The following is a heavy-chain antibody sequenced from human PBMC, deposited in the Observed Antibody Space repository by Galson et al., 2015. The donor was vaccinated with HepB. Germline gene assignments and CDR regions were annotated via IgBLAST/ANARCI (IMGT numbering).Heavy chain of an antibody. CDR2: INPSGGST. CDR3: ARSVGGGWGDIDFWSGYYGRGYYYYGMDV. V-gene: IGHV1-46*01. Sequence: SVKVSCKASGYTFTSYYMHWVRQAPGQGLEWMGIINPSGGSTSYAQKFQGRVTMTRDTSTSTVYMELSSLRSEDTAVYYCARSVGGGWGDIDFWSGYYGRGYYYYGMDVWGQGTTVTVSS. J-gene: IGHJ6*02. D-gene: IGHD3-3*01. CDR1: GYTFTSYY.